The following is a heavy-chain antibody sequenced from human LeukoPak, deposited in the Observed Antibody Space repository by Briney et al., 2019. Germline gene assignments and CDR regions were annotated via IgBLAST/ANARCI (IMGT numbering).Heavy chain of an antibody. J-gene: IGHJ4*02. V-gene: IGHV3-30*03. Sequence: PGGSLRLSCAASGFTFSSYGMHWVRQAPGKGLEWVAVISYDRSNKYYADSVKGRFTISRDNSKNTLYLQMNSLRAEDTAVYYCAPPSYCSSTSCSDYWGQGTLVTVSS. CDR2: ISYDRSNK. D-gene: IGHD2-2*01. CDR1: GFTFSSYG. CDR3: APPSYCSSTSCSDY.